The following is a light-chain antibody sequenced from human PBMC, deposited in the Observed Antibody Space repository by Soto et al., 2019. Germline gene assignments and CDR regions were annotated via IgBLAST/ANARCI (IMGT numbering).Light chain of an antibody. CDR2: AAS. V-gene: IGKV3-11*01. J-gene: IGKJ2*02. Sequence: EIVLTQSPATLSLSPGERATLSCRASQSVSRYLAWYQQKPGQAPRLLIYAASNRATGIPARFSGSGSGTDVTLTISSLEPEELAVYDCQQRSNWPRGTFGQGTKLEIK. CDR1: QSVSRY. CDR3: QQRSNWPRGT.